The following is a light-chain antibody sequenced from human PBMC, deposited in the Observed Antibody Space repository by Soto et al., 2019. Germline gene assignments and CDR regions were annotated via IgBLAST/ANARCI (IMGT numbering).Light chain of an antibody. Sequence: QSARTQPASVSGSPGQAITISCTGTSSDVGGYKYVSWYQQYPGKAPKLMMYEVSNRPSGVSNRFSGSKSGNTASLTISGLQAEDEADYYCSSYTSSSPCVFGTGTKVTVL. J-gene: IGLJ1*01. CDR3: SSYTSSSPCV. CDR2: EVS. V-gene: IGLV2-14*01. CDR1: SSDVGGYKY.